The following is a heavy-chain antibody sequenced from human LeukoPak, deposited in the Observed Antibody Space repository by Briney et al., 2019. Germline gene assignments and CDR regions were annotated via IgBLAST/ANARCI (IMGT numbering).Heavy chain of an antibody. CDR1: GGSFSGHY. Sequence: SETLSLTCAVYGGSFSGHYWSWIRQPPGKGLEWIGEINHSGSTNYNPSLKSRVTISVDTSKNQFSLKLSSLTAADTAVYYCAGQPSSSWADYWGQGTLVTVSS. CDR3: AGQPSSSWADY. J-gene: IGHJ4*02. CDR2: INHSGST. D-gene: IGHD6-13*01. V-gene: IGHV4-34*01.